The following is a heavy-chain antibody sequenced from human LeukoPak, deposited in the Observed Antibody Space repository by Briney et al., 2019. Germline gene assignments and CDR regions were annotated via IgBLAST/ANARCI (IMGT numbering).Heavy chain of an antibody. D-gene: IGHD3-10*01. CDR1: GFTFSSYS. V-gene: IGHV3-21*01. CDR3: AKEPNAYSSDSYFDY. Sequence: GGSLRLSCAASGFTFSSYSMNWVRQAPGKGLEWVSSISSSSYIYYADSVKGRFTISRDNAKNSLYLQMNSLRAEDTAVYYCAKEPNAYSSDSYFDYWGQGTLVTVSS. J-gene: IGHJ4*02. CDR2: ISSSSYI.